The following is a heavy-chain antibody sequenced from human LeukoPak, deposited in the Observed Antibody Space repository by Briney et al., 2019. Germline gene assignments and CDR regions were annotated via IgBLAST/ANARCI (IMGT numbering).Heavy chain of an antibody. D-gene: IGHD3-16*01. CDR1: GFTFSSYG. CDR2: ISYDGSNK. Sequence: GRSLRLSCAASGFTFSSYGMHWVRQAPGRGLEWVAVISYDGSNKYYADSVKGRSTISRDNSKNTLYLQMNSLRAEDTAVYYCAQDGASIRFDNWGQGTLVTVSS. J-gene: IGHJ4*02. V-gene: IGHV3-30*18. CDR3: AQDGASIRFDN.